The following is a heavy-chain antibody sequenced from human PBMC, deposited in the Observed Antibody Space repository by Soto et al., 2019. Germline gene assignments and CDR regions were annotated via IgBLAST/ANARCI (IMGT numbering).Heavy chain of an antibody. CDR1: GGSISSYY. CDR2: IYYSGST. D-gene: IGHD2-15*01. Sequence: SETLSLTCTVSGGSISSYYWSWIRQPPGKGLEWIGYIYYSGSTNYNPSLKSRVTISVDTSKNQFSLKLSSVTAADTAVYYCARELEAVYCSGGSCYSGYFDYWGQGTLVTVSS. V-gene: IGHV4-59*01. CDR3: ARELEAVYCSGGSCYSGYFDY. J-gene: IGHJ4*02.